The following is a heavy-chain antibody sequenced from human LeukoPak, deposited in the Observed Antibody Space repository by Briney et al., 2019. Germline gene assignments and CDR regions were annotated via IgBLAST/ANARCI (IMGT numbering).Heavy chain of an antibody. CDR1: GFTFSSYS. Sequence: GGSLRLSCAASGFTFSSYSMNWVRQAPGKGLEWVSSISSSRSYIYYAGSVKGRFTISRDKAKNSLYLQMNSLRAEDTAVYYCARRIAAAEYAFDIWGQGTMVTVSS. D-gene: IGHD6-13*01. CDR3: ARRIAAAEYAFDI. J-gene: IGHJ3*02. V-gene: IGHV3-21*01. CDR2: ISSSRSYI.